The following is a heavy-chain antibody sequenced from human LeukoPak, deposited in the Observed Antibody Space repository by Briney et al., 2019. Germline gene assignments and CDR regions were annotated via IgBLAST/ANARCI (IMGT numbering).Heavy chain of an antibody. J-gene: IGHJ5*02. V-gene: IGHV3-7*01. CDR2: IKQDGSEK. D-gene: IGHD6-13*01. CDR3: ARTAGYSSSWYFPP. CDR1: GFTFSSYW. Sequence: GGSLRLSCAASGFTFSSYWMSWVHQAPGKGLEWVANIKQDGSEKSYVDSVKGRFTISRDNAKNSLYLQMNSLRAEDTAVYYCARTAGYSSSWYFPPWGQGTLVTVSS.